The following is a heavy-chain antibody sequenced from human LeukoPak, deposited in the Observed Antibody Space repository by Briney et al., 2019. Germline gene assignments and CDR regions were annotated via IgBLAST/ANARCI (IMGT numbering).Heavy chain of an antibody. CDR1: GFTFDDYA. V-gene: IGHV3-9*01. CDR3: ARDPVDV. CDR2: ISWNSGSI. J-gene: IGHJ6*04. Sequence: GGSLRLSCAASGFTFDDYAMHWVRQAPGKGLEWVSGISWNSGSIGYADSVKGRFTISRDNAKNTLYLQMNSLRAEDTAVYYCARDPVDVWGKGTTVTVSS.